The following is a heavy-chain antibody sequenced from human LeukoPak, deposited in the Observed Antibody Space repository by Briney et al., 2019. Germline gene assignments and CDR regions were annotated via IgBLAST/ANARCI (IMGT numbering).Heavy chain of an antibody. CDR3: ARDSPPIHDYGVPYGMDV. CDR1: GGTFSSYA. J-gene: IGHJ6*02. D-gene: IGHD4-17*01. V-gene: IGHV1-69*04. CDR2: IIPILGIA. Sequence: SVKVSCKASGGTFSSYAISWVRQAPGQGLEWIGRIIPILGIANYAQKFQGRVTITADKSTSTAYMELSSLRSEDTAVDYCARDSPPIHDYGVPYGMDVWGQGTTVTVSS.